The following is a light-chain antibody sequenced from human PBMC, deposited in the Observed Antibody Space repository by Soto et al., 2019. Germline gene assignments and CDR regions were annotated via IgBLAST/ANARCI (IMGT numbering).Light chain of an antibody. Sequence: EIVLTQSPGTLSLSPGERATLSCRASQSVTGSYLAWYQQKPGQAPRLLIYGASSRATGIPDRFSGSGSGTDFTLTISRLEPEDFAVYYCQQRSNWPPAFGQGTKLEIK. V-gene: IGKV3D-20*02. CDR3: QQRSNWPPA. CDR1: QSVTGSY. CDR2: GAS. J-gene: IGKJ2*01.